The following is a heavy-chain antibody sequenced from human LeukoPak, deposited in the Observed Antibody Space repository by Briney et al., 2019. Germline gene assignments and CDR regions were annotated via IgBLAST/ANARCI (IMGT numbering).Heavy chain of an antibody. V-gene: IGHV4-59*08. CDR2: IYYSGST. J-gene: IGHJ6*03. D-gene: IGHD3-10*01. CDR1: GGSIRSYY. Sequence: SETLSLTCTVSGGSIRSYYWSWIRQPPGKGLEWIAYIYYSGSTNYNPSLKSRVTISVDTSKNQFSLKLRSVTAADTAVYYCARVYGSGSYYNGYYYYYMDVWGKGTTVTISS. CDR3: ARVYGSGSYYNGYYYYYMDV.